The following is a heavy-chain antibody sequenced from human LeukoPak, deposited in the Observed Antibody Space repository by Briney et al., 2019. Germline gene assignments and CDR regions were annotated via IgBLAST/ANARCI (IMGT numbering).Heavy chain of an antibody. V-gene: IGHV3-11*04. CDR2: ISSSSSTI. J-gene: IGHJ4*02. D-gene: IGHD6-13*01. Sequence: GGSLRLSCAASGVSFKDYYWSWIRQVPGEGLEWVSYISSSSSTIYYADSVKGRFTISRDNAKSSLYLQMSSLRAEDTAVYYCARDIAAAGAFDYWGQGTLVTVSS. CDR1: GVSFKDYY. CDR3: ARDIAAAGAFDY.